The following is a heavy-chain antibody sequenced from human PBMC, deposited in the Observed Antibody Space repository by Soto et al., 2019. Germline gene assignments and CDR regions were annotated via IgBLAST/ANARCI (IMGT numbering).Heavy chain of an antibody. D-gene: IGHD2-15*01. CDR2: ISYDGNNE. CDR3: ARDHPTQYWRGAEDH. Sequence: QVQMVESGGGLVQPGRSLRLTCTASGFNFNRFAIHWVRQAPGKGLEWVAVISYDGNNEYVAVPLRDRFANSRDNSQDTVFLQIDDVRLKDTDRYYCARDHPTQYWRGAEDHWGQGSLVIVS. J-gene: IGHJ4*02. V-gene: IGHV3-30*09. CDR1: GFNFNRFA.